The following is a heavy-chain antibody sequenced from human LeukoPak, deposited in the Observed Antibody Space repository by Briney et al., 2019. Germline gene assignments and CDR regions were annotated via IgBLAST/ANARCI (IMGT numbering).Heavy chain of an antibody. Sequence: GGSLRLSCAASGFTFDDYAMHWVRQAPGKGQEWVSGISWNSGSIGYADSVKGRFTISRDNAKNSLYLQMNSLRAEDTALYYCAKDLDYYYGMDVWGQGTTVTVSS. CDR2: ISWNSGSI. CDR3: AKDLDYYYGMDV. V-gene: IGHV3-9*01. CDR1: GFTFDDYA. J-gene: IGHJ6*02.